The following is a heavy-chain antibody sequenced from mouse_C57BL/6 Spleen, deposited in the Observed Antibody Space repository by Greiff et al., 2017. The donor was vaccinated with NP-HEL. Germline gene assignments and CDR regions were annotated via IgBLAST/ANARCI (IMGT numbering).Heavy chain of an antibody. CDR2: IYPGSGST. V-gene: IGHV1-55*01. CDR1: GYTFTSYW. J-gene: IGHJ4*01. CDR3: ARMITTEGYYYAMDY. Sequence: QVQLQQPGAELVKPGASVKMSCKASGYTFTSYWITWVKQRPGQGLEWLGDIYPGSGSTNYNEKFKSKATLTVDTSSSTAYMQLSSLTSEDSAVYYCARMITTEGYYYAMDYWGQGTSVTVSS. D-gene: IGHD2-4*01.